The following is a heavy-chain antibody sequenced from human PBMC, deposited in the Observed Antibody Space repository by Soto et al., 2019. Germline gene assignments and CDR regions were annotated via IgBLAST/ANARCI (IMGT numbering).Heavy chain of an antibody. J-gene: IGHJ4*02. V-gene: IGHV2-5*02. D-gene: IGHD2-8*01. Sequence: QITLKESGPSLVKPTQTLTLTCTFSGFSLRTTGVGVGWIRQPPGKALEWLALIYWDNDKRYSPSMKTRITITKDTSKDPVVLTMPNTEHEDTATYYCAHVFYTYTGYFDYWGQGTLVTVS. CDR2: IYWDNDK. CDR1: GFSLRTTGVG. CDR3: AHVFYTYTGYFDY.